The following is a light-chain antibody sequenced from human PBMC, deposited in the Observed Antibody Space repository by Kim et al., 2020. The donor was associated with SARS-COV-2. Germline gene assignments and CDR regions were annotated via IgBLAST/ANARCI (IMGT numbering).Light chain of an antibody. Sequence: SPGQTASITCSGDKLGDKYACWYQQKPGQSPVLVIYQDSKRPSGIPERFSGSNSGNTATLTISGTQAMDEADYYCQAWDSSTGVFGGGTQLTVL. CDR1: KLGDKY. V-gene: IGLV3-1*01. CDR3: QAWDSSTGV. CDR2: QDS. J-gene: IGLJ2*01.